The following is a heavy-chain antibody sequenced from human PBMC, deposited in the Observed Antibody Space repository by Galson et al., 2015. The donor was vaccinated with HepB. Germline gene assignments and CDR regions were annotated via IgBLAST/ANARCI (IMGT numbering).Heavy chain of an antibody. J-gene: IGHJ2*01. CDR2: ISGSGGKT. D-gene: IGHD2-21*01. V-gene: IGHV3-23*01. Sequence: SLRLSCAASGFTVSTYVMSWVRQAPGKGLQWVAGISGSGGKTDFANSVKGRFTLSRDNSQHTLYLQMSSLRAEDTAVDYCAKGGVNWYFDLWGRGTLVTVSS. CDR3: AKGGVNWYFDL. CDR1: GFTVSTYV.